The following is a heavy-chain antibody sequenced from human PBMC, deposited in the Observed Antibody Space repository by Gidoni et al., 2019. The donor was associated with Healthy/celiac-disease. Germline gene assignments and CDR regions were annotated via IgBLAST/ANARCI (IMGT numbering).Heavy chain of an antibody. Sequence: EVQLVESGGGLVKPGGSLRLSCAASGFTFSSYSMNWVRQAPGKGLEWVSSISSSSGYIYYADSVKCRFTISRDNAKNSLYLQMNSLRAEDTSVYDCARFTVTTVDYWGQGTLVTVSS. CDR3: ARFTVTTVDY. J-gene: IGHJ4*02. D-gene: IGHD4-17*01. V-gene: IGHV3-21*01. CDR2: ISSSSGYI. CDR1: GFTFSSYS.